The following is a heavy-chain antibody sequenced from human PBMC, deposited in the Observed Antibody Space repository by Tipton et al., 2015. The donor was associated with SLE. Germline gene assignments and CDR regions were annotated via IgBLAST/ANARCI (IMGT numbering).Heavy chain of an antibody. CDR2: IYTDGGT. D-gene: IGHD2-15*01. CDR1: GGSISSGAYS. CDR3: ARHAIEDRGLYNWFDP. V-gene: IGHV4-30-2*01. Sequence: TLSLTCSVSGGSISSGAYSWNWIRQPPGKGLEWIGYIYTDGGTYYNPSLKSRVTISVDTLQNRFSLNLRSVTAADTAVYYCARHAIEDRGLYNWFDPWGQGTLVTVSS. J-gene: IGHJ5*02.